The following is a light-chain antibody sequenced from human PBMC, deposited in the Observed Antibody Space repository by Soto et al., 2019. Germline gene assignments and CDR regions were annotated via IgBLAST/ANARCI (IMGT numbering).Light chain of an antibody. J-gene: IGKJ1*01. CDR1: QSILHSPNNKDA. Sequence: DIVMTQSPDSLAVSLGERATINCKSSQSILHSPNNKDALTWYQQKPGQPPKLLINWASTRESGVPGRFSGAGSGTDFTLTISSLQAEDVAVYYCQQFYTTPTFGQGTRVEIK. CDR3: QQFYTTPT. V-gene: IGKV4-1*01. CDR2: WAS.